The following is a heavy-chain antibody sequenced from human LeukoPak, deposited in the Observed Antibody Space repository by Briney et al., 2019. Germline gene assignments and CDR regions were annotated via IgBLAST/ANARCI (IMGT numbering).Heavy chain of an antibody. CDR3: ARAGWQWLVQDAARYFDL. J-gene: IGHJ2*01. D-gene: IGHD6-19*01. CDR2: IYYSGST. V-gene: IGHV4-59*08. Sequence: PSETLSLTCTVSGGSISSYYWSWIRQPPGKGLEWIGYIYYSGSTNYNPSLKSRVTISVDTSKNQFSLKLSSVTAADTAVYYCARAGWQWLVQDAARYFDLWGRGTLVTVSS. CDR1: GGSISSYY.